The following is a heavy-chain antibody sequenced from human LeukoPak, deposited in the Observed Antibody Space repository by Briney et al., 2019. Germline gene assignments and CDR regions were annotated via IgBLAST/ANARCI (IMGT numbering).Heavy chain of an antibody. CDR2: IYYSGST. V-gene: IGHV4-39*01. CDR3: ARPRPVLRFLEWSSGYFDY. Sequence: PSETLSLTCTVSGGSISSSSYYWGWIRQPPGKGLEWIGSIYYSGSTYYNPSLKSRVTISVDTSKNQFSLKLSSVTAADTAVYYCARPRPVLRFLEWSSGYFDYWGQGTLVTVSS. CDR1: GGSISSSSYY. D-gene: IGHD3-3*01. J-gene: IGHJ4*02.